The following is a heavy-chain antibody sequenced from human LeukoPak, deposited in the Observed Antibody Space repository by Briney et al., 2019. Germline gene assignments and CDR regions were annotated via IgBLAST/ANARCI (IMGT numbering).Heavy chain of an antibody. CDR2: IYSGGRT. Sequence: GGSLRLSRAASGFTVSSNYMSWVRQVPGKGLEWVSVIYSGGRTYYADSVKGRFTISRDNSKNTLYLQMNSLRAEDAAVYYCARSPDGLMGATSDWGQGALVTVSS. J-gene: IGHJ4*02. V-gene: IGHV3-53*01. CDR3: ARSPDGLMGATSD. D-gene: IGHD1-26*01. CDR1: GFTVSSNY.